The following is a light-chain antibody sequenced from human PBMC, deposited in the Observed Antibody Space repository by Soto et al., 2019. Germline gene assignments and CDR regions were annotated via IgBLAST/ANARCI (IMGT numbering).Light chain of an antibody. CDR1: SGHSSYI. V-gene: IGLV4-60*02. CDR2: LEGSGNY. J-gene: IGLJ3*02. CDR3: ETWDRNTRV. Sequence: QSVLTQSSSASASLGSSVKLTCTLSSGHSSYIIAWHQQQPGKAPRYLMKLEGSGNYNKGSGVPDRFSGSSSGADRYLTISNLQFEDEADYYCETWDRNTRVFGGGTKLTVL.